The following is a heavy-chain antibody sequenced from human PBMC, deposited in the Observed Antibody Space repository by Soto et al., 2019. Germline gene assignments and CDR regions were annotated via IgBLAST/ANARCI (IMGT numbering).Heavy chain of an antibody. D-gene: IGHD3-10*01. V-gene: IGHV3-48*01. J-gene: IGHJ4*02. Sequence: GGSLRLSCAASGFTFSSYSMNWVRQAPGKGLEWVSYISSSSSTIYYADSVKGRFTISRDNAKNSLYLQMNSLRAEDTAVYYCASYMVRGVNRFSDYWGQGTLVTVSS. CDR2: ISSSSSTI. CDR1: GFTFSSYS. CDR3: ASYMVRGVNRFSDY.